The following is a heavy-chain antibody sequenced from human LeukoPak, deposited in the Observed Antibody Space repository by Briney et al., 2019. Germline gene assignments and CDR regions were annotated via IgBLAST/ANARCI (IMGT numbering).Heavy chain of an antibody. D-gene: IGHD6-19*01. J-gene: IGHJ3*02. V-gene: IGHV4-39*07. CDR2: IYYSGST. CDR1: GGSISSSSYY. CDR3: ARGPGLPGIAVAGAPDAFDI. Sequence: SETLSLTCTVSGGSISSSSYYWGWIRQPPGKGLEWIGSIYYSGSTYYNPSLKSRVTISVDTSKNQFSLKLSSVTAADTAVYYCARGPGLPGIAVAGAPDAFDIWGQGTMVTVSS.